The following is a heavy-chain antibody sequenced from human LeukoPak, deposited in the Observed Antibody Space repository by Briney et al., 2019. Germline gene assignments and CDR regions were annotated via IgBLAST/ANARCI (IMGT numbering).Heavy chain of an antibody. Sequence: GGSLTLSCSASGFTFSSYAMHWVRQAPGKGLEYVSAISSNGGSTYYADSVKGRFTISRDNPKNTLYHQMSSLRAEDTAVYYCVKVSSAQDYSSGWYEYWGQGTLATVSS. J-gene: IGHJ1*01. CDR1: GFTFSSYA. V-gene: IGHV3-64*03. CDR2: ISSNGGST. CDR3: VKVSSAQDYSSGWYEY. D-gene: IGHD6-19*01.